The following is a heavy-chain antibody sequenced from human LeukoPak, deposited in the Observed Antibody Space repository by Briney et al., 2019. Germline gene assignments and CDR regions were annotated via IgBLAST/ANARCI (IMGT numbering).Heavy chain of an antibody. CDR1: GFTFSSYA. J-gene: IGHJ3*02. V-gene: IGHV3-23*01. CDR2: ISGSGGST. Sequence: WGSLRLSCAASGFTFSSYAMSWVRQAPGKGLEWVSAISGSGGSTYYADSVKGRFTISRDNSKNTLYLQMNSLRAEDTAVYYCAKGWIYYDSSGQADDAFDIWGQGTMVTVSS. CDR3: AKGWIYYDSSGQADDAFDI. D-gene: IGHD3-22*01.